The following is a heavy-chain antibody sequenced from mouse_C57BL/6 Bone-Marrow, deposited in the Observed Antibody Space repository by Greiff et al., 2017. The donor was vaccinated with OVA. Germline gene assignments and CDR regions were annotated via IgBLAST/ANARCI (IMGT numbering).Heavy chain of an antibody. J-gene: IGHJ4*01. CDR3: ARFDGPSAMDY. D-gene: IGHD2-3*01. CDR1: GFTFSSYA. Sequence: EVQLVESGGGLVKPGGSLKLSCAASGFTFSSYAMSWVRQTPEKRLEWVATISDGGSYTYYPDNVKGRITISRDNAKNNLYLQMSHLKSEDTAMYYCARFDGPSAMDYWGQGTSVTVSS. CDR2: ISDGGSYT. V-gene: IGHV5-4*01.